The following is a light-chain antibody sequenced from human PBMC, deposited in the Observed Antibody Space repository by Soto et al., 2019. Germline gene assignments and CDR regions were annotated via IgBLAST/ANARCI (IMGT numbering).Light chain of an antibody. CDR2: GSS. CDR1: QSLSSGY. Sequence: LPPGERATLSCRASQSLSSGYLAWYQQEPGQAPRLLISGSSNRAPGIPERFSGSGSGTEFTLTISSLEPEDFAVYYCQQRTKWPPTFGGGTKVDI. V-gene: IGKV3D-20*02. CDR3: QQRTKWPPT. J-gene: IGKJ4*01.